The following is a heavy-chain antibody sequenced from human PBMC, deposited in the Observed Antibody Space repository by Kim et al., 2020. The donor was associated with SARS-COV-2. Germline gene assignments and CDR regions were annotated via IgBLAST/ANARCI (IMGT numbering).Heavy chain of an antibody. J-gene: IGHJ4*02. CDR2: ISSSSST. CDR3: VRGSYGPDY. CDR1: GFIFSNYN. Sequence: GGSLRLSCAVSGFIFSNYNMNWVRQAPGKGPEWVSQISSSSSTYYADSVKGRFTISRDNAKNSLYLQMNSLRDEDTAVYYCVRGSYGPDYWGQGTLVTVSS. D-gene: IGHD4-17*01. V-gene: IGHV3-48*02.